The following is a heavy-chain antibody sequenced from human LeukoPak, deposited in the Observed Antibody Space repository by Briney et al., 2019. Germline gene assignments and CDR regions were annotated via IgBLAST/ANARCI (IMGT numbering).Heavy chain of an antibody. CDR3: ARVSTAYCSSTSCTDY. V-gene: IGHV1-8*03. D-gene: IGHD2-2*01. CDR1: GYTFTSYD. J-gene: IGHJ4*02. CDR2: MNPNSGNT. Sequence: ASVKVSCKASGYTFTSYDINWVRQATGQGLEWMGWMNPNSGNTGYAQKFQGRVTITRNTSISTAYMELSSLGSEDTAVYYCARVSTAYCSSTSCTDYWGQGTLVTVSS.